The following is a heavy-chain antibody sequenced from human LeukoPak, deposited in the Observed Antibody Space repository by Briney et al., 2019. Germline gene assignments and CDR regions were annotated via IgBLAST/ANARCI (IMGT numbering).Heavy chain of an antibody. CDR1: GFTFSSYA. CDR2: ISSNGGST. CDR3: VKGPAKYGDSGLYDY. J-gene: IGHJ4*02. D-gene: IGHD4-17*01. Sequence: PGGSLRLSCSASGFTFSSYAMHWVRQAPGKGLEYVSAISSNGGSTYYADSVKGRFTISRDNSKNTLYLQMSSLRAEDTAVYYCVKGPAKYGDSGLYDYWGQGTLVTVSS. V-gene: IGHV3-64D*06.